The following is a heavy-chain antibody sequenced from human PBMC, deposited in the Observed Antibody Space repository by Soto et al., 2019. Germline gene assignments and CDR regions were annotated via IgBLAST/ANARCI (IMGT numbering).Heavy chain of an antibody. D-gene: IGHD2-21*01. V-gene: IGHV4-39*01. J-gene: IGHJ5*02. CDR1: GGSIGYSNYY. CDR2: IYYSGST. CDR3: AKLVVPTSSWFDP. Sequence: SETLSLTCAVSGGSIGYSNYYWGWIRQPPGKALEWIGTIYYSGSTYYNPSLKSRVTMSVDTSKNQFSLKLTSVAAADTAVYYCAKLVVPTSSWFDPWGQGTLVTVSS.